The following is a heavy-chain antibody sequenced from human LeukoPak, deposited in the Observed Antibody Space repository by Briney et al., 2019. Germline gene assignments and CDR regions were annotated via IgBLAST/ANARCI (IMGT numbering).Heavy chain of an antibody. D-gene: IGHD3-10*01. J-gene: IGHJ5*02. CDR3: ARITMVRGVGNWFDP. CDR1: GGSISRYY. V-gene: IGHV4-59*08. Sequence: SETLSLTCTVSGGSISRYYWSWIRQPPGEGLEWIGYIYYSGSTSYNPSLESRVTILLDTSKNQFSLKLSSVTAADTAVYYCARITMVRGVGNWFDPWGQGTLVTVSS. CDR2: IYYSGST.